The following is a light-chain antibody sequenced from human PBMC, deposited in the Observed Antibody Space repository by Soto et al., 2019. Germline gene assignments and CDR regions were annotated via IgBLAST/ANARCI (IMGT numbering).Light chain of an antibody. V-gene: IGKV3-20*01. Sequence: EIVLTQSPGTLSLSPGERPTLSCRASQSVSSNYLAWYQQKPGQAPRLLIYGASSRATGIPDRFSGSGSGTDFTLTISRLEPEDFAVYYCQQYDSSPLTFGGGTKVEIK. J-gene: IGKJ4*01. CDR2: GAS. CDR3: QQYDSSPLT. CDR1: QSVSSNY.